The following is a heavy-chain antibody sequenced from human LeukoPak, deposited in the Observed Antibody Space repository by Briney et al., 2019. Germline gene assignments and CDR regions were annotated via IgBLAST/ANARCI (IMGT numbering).Heavy chain of an antibody. CDR3: ASPAVAGTRYFDL. V-gene: IGHV4-59*01. CDR1: GGSISSYY. CDR2: IYYSGST. Sequence: SETLSLTCTVSGGSISSYYWSWIRQPPGKGLEWIGYIYYSGSTNYNPSLKSRVTISVDTSKNQFSLKLSSVTAADTAVYYCASPAVAGTRYFDLWGRGTLSLSPQ. J-gene: IGHJ2*01. D-gene: IGHD6-19*01.